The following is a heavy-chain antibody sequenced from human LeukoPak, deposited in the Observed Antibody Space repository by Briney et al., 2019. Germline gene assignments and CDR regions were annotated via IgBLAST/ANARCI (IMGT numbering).Heavy chain of an antibody. CDR1: GYTFTSYY. V-gene: IGHV1-46*01. Sequence: ASVKVSCKASGYTFTSYYMHWVRQAPGQGLEWMGIINPSGGSTSYAQKFQGRVTMTRDTSTSTVYMELSSLRSEDTAVYYCASEPIFAYYYDGMDVWGQGTTVTVSS. CDR2: INPSGGST. J-gene: IGHJ6*02. CDR3: ASEPIFAYYYDGMDV. D-gene: IGHD2/OR15-2a*01.